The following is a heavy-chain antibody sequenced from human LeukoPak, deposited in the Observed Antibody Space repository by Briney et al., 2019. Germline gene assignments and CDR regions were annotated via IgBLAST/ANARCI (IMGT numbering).Heavy chain of an antibody. CDR2: IYTTGNT. J-gene: IGHJ4*02. CDR3: ARDARGWSGFDY. CDR1: GGSISSYY. V-gene: IGHV4-4*07. Sequence: PSETLSLTCSVSGGSISSYYWSWIRQPAGKGREWIGRIYTTGNTDYNPSLKSRVTMSVETSKNQFSLNLSSVTAADTAVYYCARDARGWSGFDYWGQGTLVTVSS. D-gene: IGHD3-3*01.